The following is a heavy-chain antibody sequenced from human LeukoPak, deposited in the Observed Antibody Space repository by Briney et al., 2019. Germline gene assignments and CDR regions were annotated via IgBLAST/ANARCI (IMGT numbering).Heavy chain of an antibody. V-gene: IGHV4-39*01. D-gene: IGHD1-26*01. Sequence: PSETLSLACTVSGDSINSSTFYWGWIRQPPGKGLEWIGSIYYDGSTYHNPSLKSRVTISVDTSKNQFSLKLTSVTAADTAVYFCARRSDSGSDDGEDYFDYWGQGTLVTVSS. J-gene: IGHJ4*02. CDR1: GDSINSSTFY. CDR2: IYYDGST. CDR3: ARRSDSGSDDGEDYFDY.